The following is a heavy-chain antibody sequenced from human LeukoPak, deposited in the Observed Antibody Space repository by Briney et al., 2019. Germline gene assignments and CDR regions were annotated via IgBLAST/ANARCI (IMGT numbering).Heavy chain of an antibody. J-gene: IGHJ4*02. CDR3: ARVMGGYAKAVDY. V-gene: IGHV3-74*01. Sequence: PGGSLRLSCAASGFTFSSYWMHWVRQAPGKGLVWVSRINSDGSSTSYADSVKGRFTISRDNAKNTLYLQMNSLRAEDTAVYYCARVMGGYAKAVDYWGQGTLVTVSS. D-gene: IGHD5-12*01. CDR1: GFTFSSYW. CDR2: INSDGSST.